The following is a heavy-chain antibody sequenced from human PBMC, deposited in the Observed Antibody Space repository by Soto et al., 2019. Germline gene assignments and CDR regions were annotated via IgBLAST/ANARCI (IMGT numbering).Heavy chain of an antibody. D-gene: IGHD3-22*01. CDR1: GYTFTSYG. Sequence: QIKLMQSGAEVKKPGASVKVSCKASGYTFTSYGIHWVRQAPGQRLEWTGWINAGNGNTKYSEKFQGRVTITRDTSASTAYLELSSLRSEDTAVYYCARDPHDSSAYYHHYYYGMDVWGQGTTVTVSS. CDR3: ARDPHDSSAYYHHYYYGMDV. J-gene: IGHJ6*02. V-gene: IGHV1-3*01. CDR2: INAGNGNT.